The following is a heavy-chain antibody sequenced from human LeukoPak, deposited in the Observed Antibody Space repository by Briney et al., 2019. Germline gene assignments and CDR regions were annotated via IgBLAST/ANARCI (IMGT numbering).Heavy chain of an antibody. CDR3: ARDTPHMDV. CDR1: GFTFSSYA. V-gene: IGHV3-21*01. Sequence: GGSLRLSCAASGFTFSSYAMSWVRQAPGKGLEWVSSISSSSSYIYYADSVKGRFTISRDNAKNSLYLQMNSLRAEDTAVYYCARDTPHMDVWGQGTTVTVSS. J-gene: IGHJ6*02. CDR2: ISSSSSYI.